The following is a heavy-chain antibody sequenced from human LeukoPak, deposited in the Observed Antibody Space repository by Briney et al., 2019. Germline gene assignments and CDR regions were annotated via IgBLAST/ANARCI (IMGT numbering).Heavy chain of an antibody. CDR3: ANLPLEGNYGGNSGLDY. D-gene: IGHD4-23*01. CDR1: GYTFTGYY. V-gene: IGHV1-2*02. Sequence: ASVKVSCKASGYTFTGYYMHWVRQAPGQGLEWMGWINPNSGGTNYAQKFQGRVTMTRDTSISTAYMELSRLRSDDTAVYYCANLPLEGNYGGNSGLDYWGQGTLVTVSS. J-gene: IGHJ4*02. CDR2: INPNSGGT.